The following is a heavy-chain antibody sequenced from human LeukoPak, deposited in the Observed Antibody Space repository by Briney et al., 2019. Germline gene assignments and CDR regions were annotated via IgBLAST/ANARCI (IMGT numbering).Heavy chain of an antibody. V-gene: IGHV1-69*13. CDR1: GYTFTSYD. CDR3: ARGYYYDSSGFP. CDR2: IIPIFGTA. D-gene: IGHD3-22*01. J-gene: IGHJ5*02. Sequence: SVKVSCKASGYTFTSYDINWVRQATGQGLEWMGGIIPIFGTANYAQKFQGRVTITADESTSTAYMELSSLRSEDTAVYYCARGYYYDSSGFPWGQGTLVTVSS.